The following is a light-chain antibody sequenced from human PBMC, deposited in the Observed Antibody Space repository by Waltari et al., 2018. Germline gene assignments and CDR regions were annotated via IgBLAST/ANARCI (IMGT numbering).Light chain of an antibody. V-gene: IGKV1-39*01. J-gene: IGKJ3*01. CDR1: QAINTY. CDR2: AAS. CDR3: QQSYFTPRGN. Sequence: DIRMTQSPSSLSASVGDRVTITCRASQAINTYLTWYQQQPGKATQLLIYAASRLHRGVPSRVSGSGSGTDFTLTISRLQPEDFATYYCQQSYFTPRGNFGPGTRVDL.